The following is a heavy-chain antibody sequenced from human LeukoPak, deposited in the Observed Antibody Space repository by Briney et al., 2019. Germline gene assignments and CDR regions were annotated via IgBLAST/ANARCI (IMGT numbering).Heavy chain of an antibody. V-gene: IGHV4-38-2*02. D-gene: IGHD4-17*01. CDR3: ASQDYGDYVLNY. J-gene: IGHJ4*02. CDR2: IYHSGST. Sequence: SETLSLTCTVSGYSISSGYYWGWIRQPPGKGLEWIGSIYHSGSTYYNPSPKSRVTISVDTSKNQFSLKLSSVTAADTAVYYCASQDYGDYVLNYWGQGTLVTVSS. CDR1: GYSISSGYY.